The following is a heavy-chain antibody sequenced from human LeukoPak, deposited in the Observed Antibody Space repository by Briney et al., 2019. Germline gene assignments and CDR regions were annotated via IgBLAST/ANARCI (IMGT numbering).Heavy chain of an antibody. J-gene: IGHJ3*02. CDR1: GGTLSNYA. V-gene: IGHV1-69*04. Sequence: ASVKVSCKASGGTLSNYAINWVRQAPGQGLEWMGRIVPILDIANYAQEFQGRVTMTADKSTSTAYMELSSLRSEDTAVYYCARWEDNYLYAFDIWGQGTMVTVSS. CDR3: ARWEDNYLYAFDI. D-gene: IGHD3-10*01. CDR2: IVPILDIA.